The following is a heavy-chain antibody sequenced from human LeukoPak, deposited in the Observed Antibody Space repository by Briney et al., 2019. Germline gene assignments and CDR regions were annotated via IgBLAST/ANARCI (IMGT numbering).Heavy chain of an antibody. CDR3: ASSRYDSSGYYGIIGY. CDR1: GFTFSRYS. J-gene: IGHJ4*02. V-gene: IGHV3-21*01. D-gene: IGHD3-22*01. CDR2: ISSSSIYI. Sequence: AGGSLRLSCAASGFTFSRYSMNWVRQAPGKGLEWVSSISSSSIYIYYADSVKGRFTISRDNAKNSLYLQMNSLRAEDTAVYYCASSRYDSSGYYGIIGYWGQGTLVTVSS.